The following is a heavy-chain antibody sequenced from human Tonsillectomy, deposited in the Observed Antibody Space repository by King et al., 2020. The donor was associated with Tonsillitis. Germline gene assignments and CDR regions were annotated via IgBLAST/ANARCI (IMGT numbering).Heavy chain of an antibody. V-gene: IGHV3-30*02. J-gene: IGHJ5*01. CDR2: IRHDGSNE. CDR3: AKDGAKSNWKDVGWFDS. Sequence: VQLVESGGGVVQPGGSLRLSCAASGFTFSRYGMHWVRQAPGKGLEWVTFIRHDGSNEYYADSVEGRFTISRDNSKNTLYLQMNSLRAEDTAVYYCAKDGAKSNWKDVGWFDSWGQGTLVTVSS. CDR1: GFTFSRYG. D-gene: IGHD1-1*01.